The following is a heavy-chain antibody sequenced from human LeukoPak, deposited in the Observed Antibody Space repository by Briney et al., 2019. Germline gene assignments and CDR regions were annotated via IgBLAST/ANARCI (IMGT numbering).Heavy chain of an antibody. CDR3: ARAPHDYGSASYYVYYYYGMDI. J-gene: IGHJ6*02. V-gene: IGHV1-69*04. CDR2: IIPILGIA. CDR1: GGTFISYV. D-gene: IGHD3-10*01. Sequence: ASVKVSCKASGGTFISYVISWVRQAPGQGLEWMGRIIPILGIANYAQKFQGRVTITADKSTSTSYMELSSLRSEDTAVDYCARAPHDYGSASYYVYYYYGMDIWGQGTTVTVSS.